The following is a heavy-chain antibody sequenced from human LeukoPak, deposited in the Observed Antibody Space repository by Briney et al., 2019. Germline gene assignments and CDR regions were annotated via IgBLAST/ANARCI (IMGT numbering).Heavy chain of an antibody. D-gene: IGHD1-26*01. CDR1: GGSISSSSYY. V-gene: IGHV4-39*07. CDR2: IYYSGST. CDR3: ASPYSGSFGY. Sequence: SETLSLTCTVSGGSISSSSYYWGWIRQPPGKGLEWIGSIYYSGSTYYNPSLKSRVTISVDTSKNQFSLKLSSVTAADTAVYYCASPYSGSFGYWGQGTLVTVSS. J-gene: IGHJ4*02.